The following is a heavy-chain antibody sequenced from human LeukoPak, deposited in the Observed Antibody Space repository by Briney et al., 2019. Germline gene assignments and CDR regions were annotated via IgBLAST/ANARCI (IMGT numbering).Heavy chain of an antibody. J-gene: IGHJ6*02. D-gene: IGHD2-2*01. V-gene: IGHV1-8*01. CDR2: MNPNSGNT. Sequence: ASVKVSCKASGYTFTSYDINWVRQATGQGLEWMGWMNPNSGNTGYAQKFQGRVTMTRNTSISTAYMELSSLRSEDTAVYYCATSKAVVVPAALPYRYYYYYGMDVWGQGTTVTVSS. CDR1: GYTFTSYD. CDR3: ATSKAVVVPAALPYRYYYYYGMDV.